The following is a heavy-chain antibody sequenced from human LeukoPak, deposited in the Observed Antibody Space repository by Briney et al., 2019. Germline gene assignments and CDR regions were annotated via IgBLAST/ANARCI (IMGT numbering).Heavy chain of an antibody. D-gene: IGHD4-23*01. CDR1: GFTFSSYE. V-gene: IGHV3-48*03. Sequence: PGGSLRLSRAASGFTFSSYEMNWVRQAPGKGLEGVSYISSSGSTIYYADSVKGRFTISRDNAKNSLYLQMNSLRAENTAVYYCARAGDYGGNSDAFDIWGQGTMVTVSS. CDR2: ISSSGSTI. J-gene: IGHJ3*02. CDR3: ARAGDYGGNSDAFDI.